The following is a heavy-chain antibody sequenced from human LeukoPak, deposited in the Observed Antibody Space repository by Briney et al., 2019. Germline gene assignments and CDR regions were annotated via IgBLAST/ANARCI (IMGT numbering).Heavy chain of an antibody. Sequence: ASVKVSCKASGYTFTSYGISWVRQAPGQGLEWMGIINPSGGSTSYAQKFQGRVTMTRDTSTSTVYMELSSLRSEDTAVYYCARDGKREMATSYDYWGQGTLVTVSS. J-gene: IGHJ4*02. V-gene: IGHV1-46*01. CDR1: GYTFTSYG. CDR3: ARDGKREMATSYDY. CDR2: INPSGGST. D-gene: IGHD5-24*01.